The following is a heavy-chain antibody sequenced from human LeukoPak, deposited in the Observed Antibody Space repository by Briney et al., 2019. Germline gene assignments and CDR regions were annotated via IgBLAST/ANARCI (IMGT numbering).Heavy chain of an antibody. Sequence: GGSLRLSCVASGFFFSNYDMNWVRQAPGKGLEWVSGLSSSGGSTFYADSVKGRFTISRDNSKNTVYLQMNSLRGEDTAIYYCARGVTVTTDFWGQGTLVTVS. CDR3: ARGVTVTTDF. J-gene: IGHJ4*02. V-gene: IGHV3-23*01. CDR1: GFFFSNYD. D-gene: IGHD4-17*01. CDR2: LSSSGGST.